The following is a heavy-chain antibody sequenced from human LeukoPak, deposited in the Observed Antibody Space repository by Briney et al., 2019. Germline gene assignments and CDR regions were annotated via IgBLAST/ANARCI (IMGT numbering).Heavy chain of an antibody. J-gene: IGHJ4*02. V-gene: IGHV3-48*01. CDR3: AKAVLTWGNGMGAP. CDR2: ISSSSSTI. D-gene: IGHD1-26*01. Sequence: GGSLRLSCAASGFTFNKYNMNWVRQAPGKGLEWVSYISSSSSTIFYADSVKGRFSISRDNAKNSLYLQMNSLRAEDTAVYYCAKAVLTWGNGMGAPGGPGTLVIVSS. CDR1: GFTFNKYN.